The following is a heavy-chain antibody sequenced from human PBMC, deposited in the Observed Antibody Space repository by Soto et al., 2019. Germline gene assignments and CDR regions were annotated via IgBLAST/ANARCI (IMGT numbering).Heavy chain of an antibody. CDR2: IIPIFGTA. D-gene: IGHD3-22*01. J-gene: IGHJ4*02. V-gene: IGHV1-69*01. CDR1: GGTFSSYA. CDR3: ARARDHYYDSSGYYSLDY. Sequence: QVQLVQSGAEVKKPGSSVKVSRKASGGTFSSYAISWVRQAPGQGLEWMGGIIPIFGTANYAQKFQGRVTITADEATSTAYMELSSLRSEDTAVYYCARARDHYYDSSGYYSLDYWGQGTLVTVSS.